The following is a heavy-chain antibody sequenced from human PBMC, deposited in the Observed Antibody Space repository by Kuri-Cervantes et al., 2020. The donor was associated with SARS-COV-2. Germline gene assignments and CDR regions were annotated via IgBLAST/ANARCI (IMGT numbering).Heavy chain of an antibody. Sequence: GGSLSLSCAGSGFIFSDYGIHWVRQAPGKGLEWVAGIWNDGSTKYFAASVKGRFTASRDDSKYTVDLQMSGRRVEDTAVYYCARESHPYGNWGSEFDHWGQGALVTVSS. CDR2: IWNDGSTK. CDR1: GFIFSDYG. V-gene: IGHV3-33*01. J-gene: IGHJ4*02. CDR3: ARESHPYGNWGSEFDH. D-gene: IGHD3-16*01.